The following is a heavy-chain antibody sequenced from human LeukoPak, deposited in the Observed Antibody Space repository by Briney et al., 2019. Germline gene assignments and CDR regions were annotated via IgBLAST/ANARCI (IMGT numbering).Heavy chain of an antibody. CDR3: ASFDSSGYYGDY. CDR1: GDSITSTTYY. CDR2: LCYGVYS. V-gene: IGHV4-39*01. Sequence: SETLSLTCTVSGDSITSTTYYWAWIRQPPGKGLEWIGSLCYGVYSSYSPSLKSRVSISVDTSKNQFSLKLSSVTAADTAVYYCASFDSSGYYGDYWGQGTLVTVSS. J-gene: IGHJ4*02. D-gene: IGHD3-22*01.